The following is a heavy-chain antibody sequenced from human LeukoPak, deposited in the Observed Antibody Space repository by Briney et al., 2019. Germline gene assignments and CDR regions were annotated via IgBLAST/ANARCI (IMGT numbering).Heavy chain of an antibody. Sequence: SETLSLTCTVSGDSLSSSNYYWGWIRQPPGKGLEWIGTIYYSGNTYYNPSLKSRVTISVDTSKNQFSLKLSSVAAADTAVYYCARSGFGATNIYSYFDYWGQGTLVTVPS. CDR3: ARSGFGATNIYSYFDY. CDR2: IYYSGNT. V-gene: IGHV4-39*07. CDR1: GDSLSSSNYY. J-gene: IGHJ4*02. D-gene: IGHD1-26*01.